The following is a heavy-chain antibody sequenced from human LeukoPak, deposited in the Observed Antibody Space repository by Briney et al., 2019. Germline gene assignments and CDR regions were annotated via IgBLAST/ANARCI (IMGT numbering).Heavy chain of an antibody. CDR2: IKQDGSEK. CDR1: GFTFSSYW. J-gene: IGHJ4*02. D-gene: IGHD2-8*01. CDR3: ARILSHLYGVRNFDY. Sequence: PGRSLRLSCAASGFTFSSYWMSWVRQAPGKGLEWVANIKQDGSEKYYVDSVKGRFTISRDNAKNSLYLQMNSLRAEDTAVYYCARILSHLYGVRNFDYWGQGTLVTVSS. V-gene: IGHV3-7*01.